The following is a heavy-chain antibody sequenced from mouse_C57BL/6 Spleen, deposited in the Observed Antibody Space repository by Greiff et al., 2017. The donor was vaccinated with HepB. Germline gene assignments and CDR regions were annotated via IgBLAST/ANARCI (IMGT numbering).Heavy chain of an antibody. CDR3: TREGGPLAWFAY. J-gene: IGHJ3*01. V-gene: IGHV1-15*01. CDR2: IDPETGGT. CDR1: GYTFTDYE. Sequence: VKLVESGAELVRPGASVTLSCKASGYTFTDYEMHWVKQTPVHGLEWIGAIDPETGGTAYNQKFKGKAILTADKSSSTAYMELRSLTSEDSAVYYCTREGGPLAWFAYWGQGTLVTVSA.